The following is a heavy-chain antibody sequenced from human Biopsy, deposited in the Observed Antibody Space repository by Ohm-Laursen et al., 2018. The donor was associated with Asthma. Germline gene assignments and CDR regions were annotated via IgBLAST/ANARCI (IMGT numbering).Heavy chain of an antibody. V-gene: IGHV3-30-3*01. CDR3: ARFVQAEEGVF. CDR2: ISYDGSSI. D-gene: IGHD3-10*02. J-gene: IGHJ4*02. CDR1: RFTYE. Sequence: SLRLSCAASRFTYEMHWVRQAPGKGLEWVAVISYDGSSIYYADSVTGRFTISRDNSKNSLYLQMNSLRAEDTAVYLCARFVQAEEGVFWGQGTLVTVSS.